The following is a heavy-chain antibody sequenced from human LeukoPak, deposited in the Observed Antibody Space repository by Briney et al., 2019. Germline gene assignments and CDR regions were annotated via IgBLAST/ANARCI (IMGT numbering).Heavy chain of an antibody. J-gene: IGHJ4*02. D-gene: IGHD3-3*01. CDR1: GGSISSYY. Sequence: SEALSLTCTVSGGSISSYYWSWIRQPPGKGLERIGYIYYSGSTNYNPSLKSRVTISVDTSKNQFSLKLSSVTAADTAVYYCARGVFGVVIIGDYFALDYWGQGTLVTVSS. CDR3: ARGVFGVVIIGDYFALDY. CDR2: IYYSGST. V-gene: IGHV4-59*01.